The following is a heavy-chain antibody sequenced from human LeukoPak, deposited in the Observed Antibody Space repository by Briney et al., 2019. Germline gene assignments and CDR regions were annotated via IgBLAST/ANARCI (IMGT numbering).Heavy chain of an antibody. CDR1: GYTFTRNT. V-gene: IGHV7-4-1*01. CDR2: VNTNTGNP. J-gene: IGHJ4*02. Sequence: ASVKVSCKASGYTFTRNTIDWVRQAPGQGLEWMGWVNTNTGNPTYAQGFTGRFVFSSDTSVSTAYLQIGSLKAEDTAVYYCVTNFDSSGYFGYWGQGTLVTVSS. D-gene: IGHD3-22*01. CDR3: VTNFDSSGYFGY.